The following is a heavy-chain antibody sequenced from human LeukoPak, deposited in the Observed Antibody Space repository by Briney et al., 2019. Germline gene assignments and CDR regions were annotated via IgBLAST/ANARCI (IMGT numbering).Heavy chain of an antibody. V-gene: IGHV5-51*01. Sequence: GESLKISCKGSGYSFTSYWIGWVRQMPGKGLEWMGIIYPGDSDTRYSPSFQGQVTISADKSISTAYLQWSSLKASDTAMYYCASGVVVTAIRNQPTGDAFDIWGQGTMVTVSS. CDR1: GYSFTSYW. CDR3: ASGVVVTAIRNQPTGDAFDI. CDR2: IYPGDSDT. J-gene: IGHJ3*02. D-gene: IGHD2-21*02.